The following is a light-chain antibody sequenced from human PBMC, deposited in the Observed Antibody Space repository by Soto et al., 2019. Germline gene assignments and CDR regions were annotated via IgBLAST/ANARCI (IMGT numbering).Light chain of an antibody. V-gene: IGLV1-44*01. Sequence: QSVLTQPPSASGTPGQSVTISCSGSTSNIGSKTVSWYQQVPGAAPKLLIYSNNLRPSGVPDRLSGSKSGTSASLAISGLQSEDEAVYYCAAWDGRLNAWVFGGGTKVTVL. CDR2: SNN. CDR1: TSNIGSKT. CDR3: AAWDGRLNAWV. J-gene: IGLJ3*02.